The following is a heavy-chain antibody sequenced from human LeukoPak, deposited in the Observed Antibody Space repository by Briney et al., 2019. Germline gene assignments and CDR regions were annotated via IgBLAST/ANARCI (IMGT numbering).Heavy chain of an antibody. V-gene: IGHV3-30*03. J-gene: IGHJ4*02. CDR2: ISYDGSNK. CDR1: GFTFSSYG. Sequence: PGGSLRLSCAASGFTFSSYGMHWVRQAPGKGLEWVAVISYDGSNKYYADSVKGRFTTSRDNSKNTLYLQMNSLRAEDTALYYCARDMYDNGWSSFDYWGQGTLVTVSS. CDR3: ARDMYDNGWSSFDY. D-gene: IGHD3-10*01.